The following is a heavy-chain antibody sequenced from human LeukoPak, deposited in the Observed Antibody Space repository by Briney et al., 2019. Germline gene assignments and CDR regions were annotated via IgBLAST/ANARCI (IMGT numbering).Heavy chain of an antibody. D-gene: IGHD6-13*01. CDR2: INPNSGGT. CDR1: GYTFTGYY. J-gene: IGHJ4*02. V-gene: IGHV1-2*02. CDR3: ARVQQLVLFDY. Sequence: ASVKVSCKASGYTFTGYYMHWVRQAPGQGLEWMGWINPNSGGTNYAQKFQGRVTMTRDTSISTAYMELSSLRSEDMAVYYCARVQQLVLFDYWGQGTLVTVSS.